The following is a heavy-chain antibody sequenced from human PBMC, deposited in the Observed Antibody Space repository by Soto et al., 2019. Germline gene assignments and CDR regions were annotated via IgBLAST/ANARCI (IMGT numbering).Heavy chain of an antibody. CDR2: ISAYNGNT. Sequence: ASVKVSCKASGYTFTSYGISWVRQAPGQGLEWMGWISAYNGNTNYAQKLQGRVTMTTDTSTSTAYMELRSLRSDDTAVYYCAGVYCSSTSCYDWFVPWGQGTLVTVSS. V-gene: IGHV1-18*04. D-gene: IGHD2-2*01. CDR1: GYTFTSYG. CDR3: AGVYCSSTSCYDWFVP. J-gene: IGHJ5*02.